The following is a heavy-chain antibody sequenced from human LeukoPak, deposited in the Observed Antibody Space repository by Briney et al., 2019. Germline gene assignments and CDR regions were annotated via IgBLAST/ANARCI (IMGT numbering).Heavy chain of an antibody. J-gene: IGHJ3*02. CDR2: IYYSGST. Sequence: SETLSLTCTVSGGSINSGGYYWAWIRQPPGKGLEWIGSIYYSGSTYYNPSLKSRVTISVDTSKNQFSLKLSSVTAADTAVYYCARHTRYEMATIGAFDIWGQGTMVTVSS. CDR3: ARHTRYEMATIGAFDI. CDR1: GGSINSGGYY. D-gene: IGHD5-24*01. V-gene: IGHV4-39*01.